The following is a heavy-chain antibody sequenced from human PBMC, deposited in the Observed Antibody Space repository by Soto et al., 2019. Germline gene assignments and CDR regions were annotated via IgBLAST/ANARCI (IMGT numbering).Heavy chain of an antibody. V-gene: IGHV3-21*01. Sequence: GGSLRLSCAASGFTFSSYSMNWVRQAPGKGLEWVSSISSSSSYIYYADSVKGRFTISRDNAKNSLYLQMNSLRAEDTAVYYCARGDEDYYYYYMDVWGKGTTVTVSS. CDR2: ISSSSSYI. J-gene: IGHJ6*03. CDR1: GFTFSSYS. CDR3: ARGDEDYYYYYMDV.